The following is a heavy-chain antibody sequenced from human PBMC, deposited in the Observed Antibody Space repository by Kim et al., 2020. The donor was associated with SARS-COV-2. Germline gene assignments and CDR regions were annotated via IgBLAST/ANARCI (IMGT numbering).Heavy chain of an antibody. CDR3: ARAYGAGRGWELSG. J-gene: IGHJ4*02. Sequence: AQKFQGRVTMTRDTSISTAYMELSRLRSDDTAVYYCARAYGAGRGWELSGWGQGTLVTVSS. V-gene: IGHV1-2*02. D-gene: IGHD1-26*01.